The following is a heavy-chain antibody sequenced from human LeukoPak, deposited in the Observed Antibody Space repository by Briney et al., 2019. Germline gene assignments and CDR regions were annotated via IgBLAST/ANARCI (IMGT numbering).Heavy chain of an antibody. CDR1: GGSVSNVNYY. CDR2: IYYNGGT. Sequence: PSETLSLTCTVSGGSVSNVNYYWGWIRQPPGKGLEWIGSIYYNGGTFYKPSLKSRVTISIDTSKNQFSLKVSSVTAADTAVYYCARLDVDTAIEYQGAFDIWGQGTMVTVAS. V-gene: IGHV4-39*07. J-gene: IGHJ3*02. CDR3: ARLDVDTAIEYQGAFDI. D-gene: IGHD5-18*01.